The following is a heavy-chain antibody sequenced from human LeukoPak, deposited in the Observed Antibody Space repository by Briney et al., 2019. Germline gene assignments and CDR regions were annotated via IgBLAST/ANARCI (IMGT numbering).Heavy chain of an antibody. CDR2: IYYSGST. V-gene: IGHV4-39*07. J-gene: IGHJ4*02. CDR1: GGSISSSSYY. Sequence: SETLSLTCTVSGGSISSSSYYWGWIRQPPGKGLEWIGSIYYSGSTYYNPSLKSRVTISVDTSKNQFSLKLSSVTAADTAVYYCARVGDYYYDSSGQADYWGQGTLVTVSS. CDR3: ARVGDYYYDSSGQADY. D-gene: IGHD3-22*01.